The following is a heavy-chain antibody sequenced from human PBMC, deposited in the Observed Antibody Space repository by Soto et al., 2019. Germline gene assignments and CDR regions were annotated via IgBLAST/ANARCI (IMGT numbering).Heavy chain of an antibody. J-gene: IGHJ6*03. CDR1: GYTFTNYG. CDR3: AGVRQLVGYFYYYMDV. D-gene: IGHD6-6*01. CDR2: ISAYNGDT. V-gene: IGHV1-18*01. Sequence: QVQLLQSGAEVKKPGASVKVSCKASGYTFTNYGITWVRQAPGQGLERMGWISAYNGDTHYTQRLQGRVTMTTDTPTSTAYMELRGLRSDDTAVYYCAGVRQLVGYFYYYMDVWGKGTTVTVSS.